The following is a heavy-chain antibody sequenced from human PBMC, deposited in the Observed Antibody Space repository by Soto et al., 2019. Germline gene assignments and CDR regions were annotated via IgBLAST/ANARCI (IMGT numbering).Heavy chain of an antibody. J-gene: IGHJ4*02. D-gene: IGHD4-17*01. CDR2: IYHSGST. Sequence: QLQLQESGSGLVKPSQTLSLTCAVSGGSISSGGYSWSWIRQPPGKGLEWIGYIYHSGSTYYNPSLKSRVTLSLDRSKKHFPLKLSSVTAAETAVYYCARGMTTVTTLDYWGQGTLVTVSS. CDR1: GGSISSGGYS. CDR3: ARGMTTVTTLDY. V-gene: IGHV4-30-2*01.